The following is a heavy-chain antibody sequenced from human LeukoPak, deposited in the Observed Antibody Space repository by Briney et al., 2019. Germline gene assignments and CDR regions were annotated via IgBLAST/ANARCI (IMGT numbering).Heavy chain of an antibody. Sequence: GGSLRLSCAASGFTFDDYAMHWVRQAPGKGLVWVSRIKSDGKTNYADSVKGRFTTSRDNAKNTVSLQMNSLRAEDTGVYYCARAPSEIGGYYPEYFRHWGQGTLVTVSS. V-gene: IGHV3-74*01. CDR1: GFTFDDYA. CDR2: IKSDGKT. D-gene: IGHD3-22*01. CDR3: ARAPSEIGGYYPEYFRH. J-gene: IGHJ1*01.